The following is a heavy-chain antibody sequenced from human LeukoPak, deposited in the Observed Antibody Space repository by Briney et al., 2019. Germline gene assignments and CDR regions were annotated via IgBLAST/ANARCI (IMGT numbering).Heavy chain of an antibody. D-gene: IGHD3-22*01. CDR1: GFTFSSYG. CDR2: ISHDGNNK. CDR3: AKDNSNYYDNTGY. V-gene: IGHV3-30*18. Sequence: GGSLRLSCAASGFTFSSYGMHWVRQAPGKGLEWLTVISHDGNNKYYADSVKGRFTISRDNSKNTLYLQMNSLRAEDTAVYYCAKDNSNYYDNTGYWGQGTLVTVSS. J-gene: IGHJ4*02.